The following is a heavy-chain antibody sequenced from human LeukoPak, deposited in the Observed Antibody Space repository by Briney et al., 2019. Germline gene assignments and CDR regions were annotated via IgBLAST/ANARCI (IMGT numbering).Heavy chain of an antibody. CDR2: IDPNRGAT. Sequence: ASVKVSCKASGSTFNNYYVHWVRQAPGQGLEWMGWIDPNRGATNYARKFQDRVTMTRDTSINTDYMDLNRLRPNDTAVYYCAREGGSYYGTGSYGSRFFWLNSWGQGNLVTASS. CDR1: GSTFNNYY. CDR3: AREGGSYYGTGSYGSRFFWLNS. D-gene: IGHD3-10*01. J-gene: IGHJ5*01. V-gene: IGHV1-2*02.